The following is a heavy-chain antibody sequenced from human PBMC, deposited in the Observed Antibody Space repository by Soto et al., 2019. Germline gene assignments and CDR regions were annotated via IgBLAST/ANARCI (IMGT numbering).Heavy chain of an antibody. V-gene: IGHV3-21*01. Sequence: PGGSLRLSCAASGFIFSDYNMNWVRQAPGKGLEWVSSISGSSTYIYYADSLKGRFTISRDNAKNSLYLQLNSLRAEDTAVYFCARDRQDTSRYYSDYWDQGALVTVSS. J-gene: IGHJ4*02. CDR3: ARDRQDTSRYYSDY. D-gene: IGHD3-22*01. CDR1: GFIFSDYN. CDR2: ISGSSTYI.